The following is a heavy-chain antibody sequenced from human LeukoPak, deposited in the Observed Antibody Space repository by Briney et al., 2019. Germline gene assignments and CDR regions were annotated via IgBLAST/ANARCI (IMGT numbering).Heavy chain of an antibody. CDR1: GFTFSSYE. Sequence: GGSLRLSCAASGFTFSSYEMNWVRQAPGKGLERVSYISSSGSTIYYADSVKGRFTISRDNAKNSVYLQMNSLRAEDTAVYYCASSRDGYNWRDFDYWGQGTLVTVSS. CDR2: ISSSGSTI. J-gene: IGHJ4*02. D-gene: IGHD5-24*01. V-gene: IGHV3-48*03. CDR3: ASSRDGYNWRDFDY.